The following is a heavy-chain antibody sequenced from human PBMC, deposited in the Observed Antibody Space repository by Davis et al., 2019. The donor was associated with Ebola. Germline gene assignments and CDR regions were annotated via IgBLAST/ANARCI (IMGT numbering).Heavy chain of an antibody. D-gene: IGHD1-7*01. Sequence: SCAASGFTFSGSAMHWVRQAPGKGLEWVAVISYDGSNKYYADSVKGRFTISRDNSKNTLYLQMNSLRAEDTAVYYCARERNYGNYYYGMDVWGQGTTVTVSS. CDR3: ARERNYGNYYYGMDV. V-gene: IGHV3-30-3*01. J-gene: IGHJ6*02. CDR2: ISYDGSNK. CDR1: GFTFSGSA.